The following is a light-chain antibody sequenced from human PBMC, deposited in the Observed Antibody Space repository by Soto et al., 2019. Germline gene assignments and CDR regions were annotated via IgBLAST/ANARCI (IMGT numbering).Light chain of an antibody. J-gene: IGLJ3*02. V-gene: IGLV2-23*01. CDR2: EAN. CDR1: SSDVGKYNL. Sequence: QSVLTQPASVSGSPGQSITISCTGTSSDVGKYNLVSWYQQHPGKAPKLMISEANKRPSGVSNRFSGSKSGNTASLTISGLQAEDEADYYCCSYAGDNSVVFGGGTKLTVL. CDR3: CSYAGDNSVV.